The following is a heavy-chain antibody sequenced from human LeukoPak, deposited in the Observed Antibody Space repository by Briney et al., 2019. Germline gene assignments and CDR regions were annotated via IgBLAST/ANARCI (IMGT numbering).Heavy chain of an antibody. CDR3: ARDAGWGYYDL. J-gene: IGHJ4*02. D-gene: IGHD1-26*01. V-gene: IGHV3-7*01. CDR2: IDKHGSGK. CDR1: GFTFSISW. Sequence: GGSLRLSCVASGFTFSISWVTWVRQAPGKGLEWVANIDKHGSGKYYVDSVRGRFAISRDYASNSVFLQMNSLRAGDTSVYYCARDAGWGYYDLWGQGTPVTVSS.